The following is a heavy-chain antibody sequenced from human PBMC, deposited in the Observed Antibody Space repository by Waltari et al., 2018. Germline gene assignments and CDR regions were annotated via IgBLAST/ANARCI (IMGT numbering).Heavy chain of an antibody. Sequence: QVQLQESGPGLVKPSETLSLTCAVSGYSISSGYYWGWLRQPPGKGLEWIGSIYHSGRTYYTPSLKSRVNISVDTSKNQFSLKLSSVTAADTAVYYCARHPDTGTTSRGVDYWGQGTLVTVSS. CDR2: IYHSGRT. V-gene: IGHV4-38-2*01. CDR3: ARHPDTGTTSRGVDY. CDR1: GYSISSGYY. D-gene: IGHD1-7*01. J-gene: IGHJ4*02.